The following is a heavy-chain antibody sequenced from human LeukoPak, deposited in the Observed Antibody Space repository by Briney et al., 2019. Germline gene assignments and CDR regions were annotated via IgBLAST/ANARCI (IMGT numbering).Heavy chain of an antibody. D-gene: IGHD5-18*01. V-gene: IGHV3-21*01. CDR3: AREAPDTAGA. CDR2: ISSTSSYI. Sequence: TGGSLRLSCEASGFTFSIYTMNWVRQAPGKGLEWVSSISSTSSYIYYADSVKGRFTISRDNAKNSLYLQMNSLRAEDTAVYYCAREAPDTAGAWGQGTLVTVS. CDR1: GFTFSIYT. J-gene: IGHJ4*02.